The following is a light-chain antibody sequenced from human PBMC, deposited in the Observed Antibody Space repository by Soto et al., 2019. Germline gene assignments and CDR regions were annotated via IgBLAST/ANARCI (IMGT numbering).Light chain of an antibody. CDR3: QQYGTSPRT. Sequence: EIVLTQSPGTLSLSPGERATLSCRASQSVRNNYLAWYQQRPGQAPRLLIYAASSRATGIPDRLSGSGSGTDFTLTISRLEPEDFAVYYCQQYGTSPRTFGQGTKVDI. CDR1: QSVRNNY. J-gene: IGKJ1*01. V-gene: IGKV3-20*01. CDR2: AAS.